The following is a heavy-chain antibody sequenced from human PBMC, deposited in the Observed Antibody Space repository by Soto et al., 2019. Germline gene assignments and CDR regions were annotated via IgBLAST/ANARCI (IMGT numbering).Heavy chain of an antibody. CDR3: ARGHCSGGSCYMFDP. D-gene: IGHD2-15*01. CDR1: GYSFTSYW. V-gene: IGHV5-51*01. J-gene: IGHJ5*02. CDR2: IYPGDSDT. Sequence: GESLKISCKGSGYSFTSYWIGWVRQMPGKGLEWMGIIYPGDSDTRYSPSFQGQVTISADKSISTAYLQWSSLKASDTAMYYCARGHCSGGSCYMFDPWGQGTLVTVSS.